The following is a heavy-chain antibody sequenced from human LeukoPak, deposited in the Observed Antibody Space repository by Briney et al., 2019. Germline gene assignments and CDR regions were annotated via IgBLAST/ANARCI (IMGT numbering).Heavy chain of an antibody. Sequence: ASVKVSCKASGYTFTSYGISWVRQAPGQGLEWMGWISAYNGNTNYAQKLQGRVTMTTDTSTSTAYMELRSLRSDDTAVYYCARDPIRITIFGVVARPYGMDVWGQGTTVTVSS. CDR3: ARDPIRITIFGVVARPYGMDV. J-gene: IGHJ6*02. V-gene: IGHV1-18*01. CDR2: ISAYNGNT. D-gene: IGHD3-3*01. CDR1: GYTFTSYG.